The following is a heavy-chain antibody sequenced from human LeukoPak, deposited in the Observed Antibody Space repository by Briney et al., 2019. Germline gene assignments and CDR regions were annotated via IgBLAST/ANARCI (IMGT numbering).Heavy chain of an antibody. CDR3: ARDGTVTTDNAFDI. J-gene: IGHJ3*02. Sequence: GGSLRLSCAASGFTFSSYAMHWVRQAPGKGLEYVSAISSNGGSTYYANSVKGRFTISRDNSKDTLYLQMGSLRAEDMAVYYCARDGTVTTDNAFDIWGQGTMVTVSS. V-gene: IGHV3-64*01. CDR2: ISSNGGST. D-gene: IGHD4-17*01. CDR1: GFTFSSYA.